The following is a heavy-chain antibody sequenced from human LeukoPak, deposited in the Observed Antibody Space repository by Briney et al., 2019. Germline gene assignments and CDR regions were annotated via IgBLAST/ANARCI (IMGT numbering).Heavy chain of an antibody. CDR3: ARGEAGYCSGSSCYLGY. J-gene: IGHJ4*02. D-gene: IGHD2-15*01. V-gene: IGHV3-11*01. Sequence: GGSLRLSCAAPGFTFSDYYMTWIRQAPGKGLEWISYISSSGRTIYYADSVKGRFTISRDNAKNSLYLQMNSLRAEDTAVYYCARGEAGYCSGSSCYLGYWGQGTLVTVSS. CDR1: GFTFSDYY. CDR2: ISSSGRTI.